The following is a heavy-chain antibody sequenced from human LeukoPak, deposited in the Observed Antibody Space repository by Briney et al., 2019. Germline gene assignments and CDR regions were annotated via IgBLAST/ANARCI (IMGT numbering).Heavy chain of an antibody. CDR1: GHMFTNYI. CDR2: INTIFGTA. D-gene: IGHD3-9*01. Sequence: SVTVSCKASGHMFTNYIYIWVRQAPGQGLEWVGGINTIFGTANYAQRFQGRVTIIADKLASTTYMELSRLRSDDTAVYYCARGGTITSREYFESLDLWGQGTLVTVSS. V-gene: IGHV1-69*06. CDR3: ARGGTITSREYFESLDL. J-gene: IGHJ4*02.